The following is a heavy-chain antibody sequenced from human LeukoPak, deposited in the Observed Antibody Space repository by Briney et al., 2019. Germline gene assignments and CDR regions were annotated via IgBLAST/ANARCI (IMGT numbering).Heavy chain of an antibody. V-gene: IGHV3-30*02. Sequence: PGGSLRLSCAASGFTFSSYGMHWVRQAPCKGLEWVAFIRYDGSNKYYADSVKGRFTISRDNSKNTLYLQMNSLRAEDTAVYYCAKDRSSWSDYWGQGTLVTVSS. J-gene: IGHJ4*02. D-gene: IGHD6-13*01. CDR3: AKDRSSWSDY. CDR1: GFTFSSYG. CDR2: IRYDGSNK.